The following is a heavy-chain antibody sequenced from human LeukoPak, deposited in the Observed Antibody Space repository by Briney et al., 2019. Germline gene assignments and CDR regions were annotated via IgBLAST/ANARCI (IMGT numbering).Heavy chain of an antibody. CDR3: ARGPTYYYDSSGYSFFFQH. J-gene: IGHJ1*01. V-gene: IGHV4-34*01. D-gene: IGHD3-22*01. CDR2: INHSGST. CDR1: GGSFSGYY. Sequence: KPSETLSLTCAVYGGSFSGYYWSWIRQPPGKGLEWIGEINHSGSTNYNPSLKSRVTISVDTSKNQFSLKLSSVTAAVTAVYYCARGPTYYYDSSGYSFFFQHWGQGTLVTVSS.